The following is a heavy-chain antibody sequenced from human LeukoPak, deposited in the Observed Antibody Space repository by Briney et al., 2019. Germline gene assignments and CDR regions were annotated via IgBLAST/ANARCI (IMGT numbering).Heavy chain of an antibody. CDR1: GITFSDYA. Sequence: GGSLRLSCAASGITFSDYAMSWVRQAPGKGLEWVSVVSGSDGSTYYADSVKGRFTISRDNSKKMLYLHMNSLRAEDTAVYYCAKGKTPSSYAGLDYWGQGTLVTVSS. V-gene: IGHV3-23*01. CDR3: AKGKTPSSYAGLDY. D-gene: IGHD2-2*01. CDR2: VSGSDGST. J-gene: IGHJ4*02.